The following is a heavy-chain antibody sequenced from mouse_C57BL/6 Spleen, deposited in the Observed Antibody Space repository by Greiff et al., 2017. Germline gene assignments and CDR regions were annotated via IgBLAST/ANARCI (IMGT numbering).Heavy chain of an antibody. CDR3: RISGELYYLDY. Sequence: QVQLQQSGAELVRPGASVTLSCKASGYTFTDYEMHWVKQTPVHGLEWIGAIDPETGGTAYNQKFKGKAILTADKSSSTAYMELRSLTAEDSAVYYCRISGELYYLDYGGQGTTLTVSS. V-gene: IGHV1-15*01. CDR2: IDPETGGT. J-gene: IGHJ2*01. CDR1: GYTFTDYE.